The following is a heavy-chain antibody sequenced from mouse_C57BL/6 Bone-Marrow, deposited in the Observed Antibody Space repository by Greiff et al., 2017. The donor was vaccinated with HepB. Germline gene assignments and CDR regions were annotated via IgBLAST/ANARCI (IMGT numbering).Heavy chain of an antibody. CDR1: GYSFTGYY. V-gene: IGHV1-42*01. D-gene: IGHD1-1*01. CDR3: ARWDYYGSSYTLPYWYFDV. Sequence: VQLQQSGPELVKPGASVKISCKASGYSFTGYYMNWVKQSPEKSLEWIGEINPSTGGTTYNQKFKAKATLTVDKSSSTAYMQLKSLTSEDSAVYYCARWDYYGSSYTLPYWYFDVWGTGTTVTVSS. J-gene: IGHJ1*03. CDR2: INPSTGGT.